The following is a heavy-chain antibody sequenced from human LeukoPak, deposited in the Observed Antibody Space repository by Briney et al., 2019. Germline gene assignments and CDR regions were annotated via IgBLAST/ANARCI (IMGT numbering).Heavy chain of an antibody. CDR1: GGSISSGSYY. J-gene: IGHJ4*02. D-gene: IGHD3-9*01. CDR2: IYTSGST. V-gene: IGHV4-61*02. Sequence: SETLSLTCTVSGGSISSGSYYWSWIRQPAGKGLEWIGRIYTSGSTNYNPSLKSRVTISVDTSKNQFSLKLSSVTAADTAVYYCARDWAYDVLTGYSPHSFDHWGQGTLVTVSS. CDR3: ARDWAYDVLTGYSPHSFDH.